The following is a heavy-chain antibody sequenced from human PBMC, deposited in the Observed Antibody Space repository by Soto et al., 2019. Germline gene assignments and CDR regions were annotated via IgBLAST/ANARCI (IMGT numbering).Heavy chain of an antibody. CDR1: TSPLGNNG. CDR3: TRDTGVDFDY. D-gene: IGHD3-3*01. V-gene: IGHV3-74*01. J-gene: IGHJ4*02. Sequence: EVHLVDSGGGLVQPGGSLKLFGGAFTSPLGNNGMHWSAKPPGKGLVWVSGINNDGSTTRYADSVKGRFTIFRDNAKNMVYLQMNSLRAEDMAVYYCTRDTGVDFDYWGQGSLVTVSS. CDR2: INNDGSTT.